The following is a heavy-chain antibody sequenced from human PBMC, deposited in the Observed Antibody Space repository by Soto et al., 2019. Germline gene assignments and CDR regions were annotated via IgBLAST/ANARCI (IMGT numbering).Heavy chain of an antibody. CDR3: AILREAYSGDSAY. Sequence: EVQLFESGGGLVQPGGSLRLSCAASEFTFSSYAMSWVRQASGKGLEWVSAISGSGGSAYYAVSVKGRFTISRDNSKNTLYLRMNSLRAEDAAVDYCAILREAYSGDSAYWGQGSLVTVSS. CDR1: EFTFSSYA. CDR2: ISGSGGSA. V-gene: IGHV3-23*01. D-gene: IGHD3-10*01. J-gene: IGHJ4*02.